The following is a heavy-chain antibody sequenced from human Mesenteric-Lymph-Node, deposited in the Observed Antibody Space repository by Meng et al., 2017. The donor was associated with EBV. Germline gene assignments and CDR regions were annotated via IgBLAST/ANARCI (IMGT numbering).Heavy chain of an antibody. V-gene: IGHV6-1*01. CDR2: TYYRSKWYN. CDR3: ARGATSVFDL. Sequence: QVQLQQSGPGLVKPSXTLSLTCVISGDSVSSSSAAWTLISQSPSRGLEWLGRTYYRSKWYNDYAVFVKSRITINPDTSKNQFSLQLNSVTPEDTAVYYCARGATSVFDLWGRGTLVTVSS. CDR1: GDSVSSSSAA. J-gene: IGHJ2*01.